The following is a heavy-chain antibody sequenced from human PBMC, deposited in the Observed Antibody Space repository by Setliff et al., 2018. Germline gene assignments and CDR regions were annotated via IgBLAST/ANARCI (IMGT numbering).Heavy chain of an antibody. Sequence: PGGSLRLSCEASGFTTGSDFDLNNYWMTWVRQALGKGLEWVANINPDGSESFYVDSVKGRFTVSRDNARNLLFLEMNSLSADDTATYYCVIAMGVWGQGTLVTVSS. D-gene: IGHD2-21*01. J-gene: IGHJ4*02. CDR3: VIAMGV. CDR2: INPDGSES. CDR1: GFTTGSDFDLNNYW. V-gene: IGHV3-7*03.